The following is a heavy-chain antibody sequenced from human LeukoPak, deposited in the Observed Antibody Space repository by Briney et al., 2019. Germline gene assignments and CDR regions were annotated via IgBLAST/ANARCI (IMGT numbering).Heavy chain of an antibody. D-gene: IGHD6-6*01. CDR3: ARSTVDYSSWNY. J-gene: IGHJ4*02. CDR1: GFTFSSYA. CDR2: ISYDGSNK. V-gene: IGHV3-30*04. Sequence: LPGRSLRLSCAVSGFTFSSYAMHWVRQAPGKGLEWVAVISYDGSNKYYADSVKGRFTISRDNSKNTLYLQMNSLRAEDTAVYYRARSTVDYSSWNYWGQGTLVTVSS.